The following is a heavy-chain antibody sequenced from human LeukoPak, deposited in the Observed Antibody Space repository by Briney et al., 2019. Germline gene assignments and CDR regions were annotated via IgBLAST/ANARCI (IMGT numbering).Heavy chain of an antibody. V-gene: IGHV3-23*01. D-gene: IGHD6-19*01. Sequence: GGSLRLSCAASGFTFSSYWMSWVRQAPGKGLEWVSSIPASGGSTYYADSVKGRFTISRDNSKNGLYLQMNSLRAEDTAVYYCAKESSGGWYFDYWGQGTLVTVSS. CDR3: AKESSGGWYFDY. J-gene: IGHJ4*02. CDR1: GFTFSSYW. CDR2: IPASGGST.